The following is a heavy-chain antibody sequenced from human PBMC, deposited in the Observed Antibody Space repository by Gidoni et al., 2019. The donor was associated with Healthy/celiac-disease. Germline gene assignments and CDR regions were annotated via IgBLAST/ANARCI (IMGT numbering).Heavy chain of an antibody. J-gene: IGHJ3*02. Sequence: QLQLQESGPGLVKPSETLSLTCTVSGGSISSSSYYWGWIRQPPGKGLEWIGSIYYSGSTYYNPSRKSRVTISVDTSKNQFSLKLSSLTAADTAVYYCASDDERLNAFDIWGQGTMVTVSS. CDR3: ASDDERLNAFDI. V-gene: IGHV4-39*07. CDR1: GGSISSSSYY. D-gene: IGHD1-1*01. CDR2: IYYSGST.